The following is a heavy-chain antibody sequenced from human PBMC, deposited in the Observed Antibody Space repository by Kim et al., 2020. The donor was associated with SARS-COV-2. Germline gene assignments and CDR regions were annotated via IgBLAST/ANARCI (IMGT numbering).Heavy chain of an antibody. V-gene: IGHV5-10-1*01. CDR3: ARHTITGEYYFDY. D-gene: IGHD3-16*01. J-gene: IGHJ4*02. Sequence: TPTFQGHVSISADKSISTAYLQWSSLKASDTAMYYCARHTITGEYYFDYWGQGTLVTVSS.